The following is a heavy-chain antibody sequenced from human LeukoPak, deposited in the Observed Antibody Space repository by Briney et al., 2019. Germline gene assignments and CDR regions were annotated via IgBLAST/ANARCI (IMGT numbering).Heavy chain of an antibody. D-gene: IGHD2-15*01. J-gene: IGHJ6*04. V-gene: IGHV3-11*06. Sequence: PGGSLRLSCAASGFTFSDYYMSWIRQAPGKGLEWVSYISSSSSCTNYADSVKGRFTISRDNAKNSLYLQMNSLRAEDTAVYYCARAGYCSGGSCYYYYYGMDVWGKGTTVTVSS. CDR2: ISSSSSCT. CDR1: GFTFSDYY. CDR3: ARAGYCSGGSCYYYYYGMDV.